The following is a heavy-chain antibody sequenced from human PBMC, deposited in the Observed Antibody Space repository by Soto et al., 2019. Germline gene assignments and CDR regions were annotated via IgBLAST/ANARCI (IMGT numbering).Heavy chain of an antibody. CDR3: ARVSSSSDAFDV. Sequence: QVQLVQSGAEVKKPGASVKVSCKASGYTFTSYTIHWMRQAPEQRLEWMGWIKAGNGDTKYSQKFQARVTITRDTSASTAYMDLSSLRSEDTAMYYCARVSSSSDAFDVWGQGTLVTVSS. CDR2: IKAGNGDT. D-gene: IGHD3-22*01. V-gene: IGHV1-3*01. CDR1: GYTFTSYT. J-gene: IGHJ3*01.